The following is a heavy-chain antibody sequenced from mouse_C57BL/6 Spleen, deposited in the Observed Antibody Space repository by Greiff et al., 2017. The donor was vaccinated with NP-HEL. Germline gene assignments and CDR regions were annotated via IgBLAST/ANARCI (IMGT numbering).Heavy chain of an antibody. Sequence: ESGPGMVKPSQSLSLTCTVTGYSITSGYDWHWIRHFPGNKLEWMGYISYSGSTNYNTSLKSRISITLDTSTNHFFLKLNSVTTEATYSYYCARNYDSSYFDYWGQGTTLTVSS. J-gene: IGHJ2*01. CDR2: ISYSGST. CDR1: GYSITSGYD. CDR3: ARNYDSSYFDY. V-gene: IGHV3-1*01. D-gene: IGHD1-1*01.